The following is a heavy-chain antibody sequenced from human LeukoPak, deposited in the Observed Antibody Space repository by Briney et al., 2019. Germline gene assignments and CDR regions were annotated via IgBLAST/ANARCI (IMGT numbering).Heavy chain of an antibody. CDR1: GFTFSSYA. D-gene: IGHD4-17*01. V-gene: IGHV3-23*01. CDR2: ISSSGGST. J-gene: IGHJ4*02. CDR3: AKADYGDYEGICFDY. Sequence: GGSLRLSCAASGFTFSSYAMSWVRQAPGKGLEWVSAISSSGGSTYYADSVKGRLTISRDNSKNTLYLQMNSLRAEDTAVYYCAKADYGDYEGICFDYWGQGTLVTVSS.